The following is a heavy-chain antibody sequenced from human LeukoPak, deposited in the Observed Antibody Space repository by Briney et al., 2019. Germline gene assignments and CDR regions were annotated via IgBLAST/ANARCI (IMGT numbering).Heavy chain of an antibody. Sequence: SQTLSLTCTVSGGSINSGNYYWSWIRQPGGKGLEWIGRIHTSGSTNSNPSLKSRVTISVDTSKNQFSLKLSSVTAADTAVYYCARGAQVVPASVWFDPWGQGTLVTVSS. V-gene: IGHV4-61*02. CDR3: ARGAQVVPASVWFDP. D-gene: IGHD2-2*01. J-gene: IGHJ5*02. CDR1: GGSINSGNYY. CDR2: IHTSGST.